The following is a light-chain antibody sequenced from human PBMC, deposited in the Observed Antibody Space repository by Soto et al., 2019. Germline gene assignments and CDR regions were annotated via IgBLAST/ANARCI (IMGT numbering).Light chain of an antibody. CDR1: QSIVGW. CDR3: LQYNTYSRT. CDR2: SAS. Sequence: DIQMTQSPSTLSASVGDRVTITCRASQSIVGWLAWYQQKPGKAPKLLIYSASSLESGVPLRFSGSGSGTEFTLTISSLQPDDFATYYCLQYNTYSRTFGQGTKVEVK. J-gene: IGKJ1*01. V-gene: IGKV1-5*03.